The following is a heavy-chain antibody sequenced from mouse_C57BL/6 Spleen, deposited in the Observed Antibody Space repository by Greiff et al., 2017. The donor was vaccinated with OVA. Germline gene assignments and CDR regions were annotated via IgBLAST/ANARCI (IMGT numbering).Heavy chain of an antibody. CDR1: GFTFSSYG. CDR3: ARHKNWGDGYFDV. J-gene: IGHJ1*03. Sequence: EVKVVESGGDLVKPGGSLKLSCAASGFTFSSYGMSWVRQTPDKRLEWVATISSGGSYTYYPDSVKGRFTISRDNAKNTLYLQMSSLKSEDTAMYYCARHKNWGDGYFDVGGTGTTVTVSS. V-gene: IGHV5-6*01. CDR2: ISSGGSYT. D-gene: IGHD4-1*01.